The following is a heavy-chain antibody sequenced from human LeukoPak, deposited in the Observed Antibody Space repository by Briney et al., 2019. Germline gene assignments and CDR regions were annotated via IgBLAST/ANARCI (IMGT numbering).Heavy chain of an antibody. CDR1: GFTLSSYW. Sequence: GGSLRLSCAASGFTLSSYWMSWVRQAPGKGLEGVAIIQQDGSEKYYVDSVKGRFTISRDNAKNSLYLKMNGLRAEDTAVYYCARSLRLSLDYGGNSAARSPPQYWGQGTLVTVSS. V-gene: IGHV3-7*01. CDR2: IQQDGSEK. J-gene: IGHJ4*02. D-gene: IGHD4-23*01. CDR3: ARSLRLSLDYGGNSAARSPPQY.